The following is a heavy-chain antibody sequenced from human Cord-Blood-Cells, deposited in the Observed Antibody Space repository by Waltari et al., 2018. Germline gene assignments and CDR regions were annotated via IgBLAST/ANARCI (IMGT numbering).Heavy chain of an antibody. D-gene: IGHD2-21*02. CDR3: AKDRGYGGNSAFDY. V-gene: IGHV3-30*18. Sequence: GFTFSSYGMHWVRQAPGKGLEWVAVISYDGSNKYYADSVKGRFTISRDNSKNTLYLQMNSLRAEDTAVYYCAKDRGYGGNSAFDYWGQGTLVTVSS. CDR1: GFTFSSYG. CDR2: ISYDGSNK. J-gene: IGHJ4*02.